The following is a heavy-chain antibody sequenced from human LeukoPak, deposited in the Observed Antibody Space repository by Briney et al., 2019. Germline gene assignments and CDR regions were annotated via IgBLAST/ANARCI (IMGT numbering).Heavy chain of an antibody. V-gene: IGHV5-10-1*04. CDR2: IDPSDSYT. CDR3: ARQIHYYDSSGYYRPDAFDI. CDR1: GYSFTSYW. D-gene: IGHD3-22*01. J-gene: IGHJ3*02. Sequence: GESLKISCKGSGYSFTSYWISWVRQMPGKGLEWMGRIDPSDSYTNYSPSFQGQVTISADKSISTAYLQWSSLKASDTAMYYCARQIHYYDSSGYYRPDAFDIWGQGTMVTVSS.